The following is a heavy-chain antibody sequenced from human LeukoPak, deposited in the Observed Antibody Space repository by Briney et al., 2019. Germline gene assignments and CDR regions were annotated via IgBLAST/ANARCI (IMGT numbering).Heavy chain of an antibody. CDR3: AKDLFWIQLWFEY. CDR1: GFTFSSYA. D-gene: IGHD5-18*01. V-gene: IGHV3-23*01. J-gene: IGHJ5*01. CDR2: ISGSGGST. Sequence: SGGSLRLSCAASGFTFSSYAMSWVRQAPGKGLEWVSAISGSGGSTYYADSVKGRFTISRDNSKNTLYLQMNSLRAEDTAVYYCAKDLFWIQLWFEYWGQGTLVTVSS.